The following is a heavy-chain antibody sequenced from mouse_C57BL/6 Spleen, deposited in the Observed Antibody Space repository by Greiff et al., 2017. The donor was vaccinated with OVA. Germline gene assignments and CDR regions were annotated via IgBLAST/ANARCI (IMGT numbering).Heavy chain of an antibody. CDR1: GYTFTSYG. Sequence: VQLQQSGAELARPGASVKLSSKASGYTFTSYGISWVKQRTGQGLEWIGEIYPRSGNTYYNEKFKGKATLTADKTSSTAYMELRSLTSEDSAVYFCARAGVYDGYYGFDYWGQGTTLTVSS. CDR3: ARAGVYDGYYGFDY. V-gene: IGHV1-81*01. J-gene: IGHJ2*01. CDR2: IYPRSGNT. D-gene: IGHD2-3*01.